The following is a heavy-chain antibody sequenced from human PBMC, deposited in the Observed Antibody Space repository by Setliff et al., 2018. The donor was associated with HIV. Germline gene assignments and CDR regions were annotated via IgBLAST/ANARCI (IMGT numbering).Heavy chain of an antibody. V-gene: IGHV3-30*04. Sequence: GGSRLSCEASGIAFNSGAMHWVRQAPGKGLEWVAVLSYDGSDEYYGDSVKGRFTISRDIPKNTLYLQMNSLRADDTAVYYCARDQTSGWYRVADYWGQGTLVTVSS. CDR2: LSYDGSDE. D-gene: IGHD6-19*01. CDR1: GIAFNSGA. CDR3: ARDQTSGWYRVADY. J-gene: IGHJ4*02.